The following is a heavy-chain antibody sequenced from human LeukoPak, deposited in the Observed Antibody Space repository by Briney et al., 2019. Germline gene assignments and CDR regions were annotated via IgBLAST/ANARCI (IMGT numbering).Heavy chain of an antibody. D-gene: IGHD6-19*01. CDR1: GFTVSSNY. CDR2: IYSGDST. Sequence: GGSLRLSCAASGFTVSSNYMSWVRQAPGKGLEWVSVIYSGDSTYNADSVKGRFIISRHNSKNRLYLQVNSLRAEDTAVYYCARGGGSGWYGSAFDIWGQGTMVTVSS. V-gene: IGHV3-53*04. CDR3: ARGGGSGWYGSAFDI. J-gene: IGHJ3*02.